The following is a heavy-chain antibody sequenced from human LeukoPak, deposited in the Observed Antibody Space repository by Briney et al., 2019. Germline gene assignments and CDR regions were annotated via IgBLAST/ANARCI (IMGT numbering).Heavy chain of an antibody. D-gene: IGHD3-22*01. J-gene: IGHJ4*02. CDR3: ARHYYNSGGSPTYFDY. CDR1: GYSFTNNW. Sequence: GKSLKISCKGYGYSFTNNWISWVRQMPGKGLEWMGRIDPSDSDTDYSSSFQGHVTISADKSISTGYLQWSSLKASDTAMYYCARHYYNSGGSPTYFDYWGQGTLVTAST. CDR2: IDPSDSDT. V-gene: IGHV5-10-1*01.